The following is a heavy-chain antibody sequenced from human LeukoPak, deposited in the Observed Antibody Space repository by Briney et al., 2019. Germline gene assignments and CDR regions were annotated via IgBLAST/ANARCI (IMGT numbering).Heavy chain of an antibody. J-gene: IGHJ6*02. Sequence: PGGSLRLSCAASGFTFSSYAMSWVRQGPGKGLEWVSAISGSGGSTYYADSVKGRFTISRDNSKNTLYLQMNSLRAEDTAVYYCAKDSSGWYPNYYYYGMDVWGQGTTVTVSS. CDR2: ISGSGGST. V-gene: IGHV3-23*01. CDR3: AKDSSGWYPNYYYYGMDV. CDR1: GFTFSSYA. D-gene: IGHD6-19*01.